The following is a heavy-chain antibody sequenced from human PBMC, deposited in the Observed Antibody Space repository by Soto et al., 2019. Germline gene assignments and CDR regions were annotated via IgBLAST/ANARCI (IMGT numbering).Heavy chain of an antibody. J-gene: IGHJ4*02. CDR2: IYGGGTT. CDR3: VQTTGWPGFDF. V-gene: IGHV3-53*01. D-gene: IGHD6-19*01. Sequence: EVQLVESGGGLIQSGGSLRLSCAASGFTVSSKYMTCVRQAPGKGLEWVSVIYGGGTTYYADSVKGRFTISRDNSKNTLYLQMTSLRAEDTAVYYCVQTTGWPGFDFWGEGTLVTVSS. CDR1: GFTVSSKY.